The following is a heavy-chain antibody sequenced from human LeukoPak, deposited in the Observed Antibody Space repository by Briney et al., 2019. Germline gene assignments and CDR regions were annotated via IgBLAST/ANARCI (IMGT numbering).Heavy chain of an antibody. J-gene: IGHJ6*02. CDR3: AKAPAAATKYYYGMDV. D-gene: IGHD6-13*01. CDR2: ISGSGGAT. CDR1: GLTLNNYA. V-gene: IGHV3-23*01. Sequence: GGPLRLSCAPSGLTLNNYALSWVRQAPGKGLEGVSSISGSGGATYHADSVKGRFTISRDNSKNTLFLHMNSLRVEDTAVYYCAKAPAAATKYYYGMDVWGQGTTVTVSS.